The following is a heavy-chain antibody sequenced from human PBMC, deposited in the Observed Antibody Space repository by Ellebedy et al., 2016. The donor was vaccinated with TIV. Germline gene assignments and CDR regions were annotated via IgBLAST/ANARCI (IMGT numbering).Heavy chain of an antibody. CDR3: AKDGYPGSYFLKYYFDY. J-gene: IGHJ4*02. Sequence: GGSLRLXXVTSDFRVGDYSMNWVRQAPGKGLEWVSYISSGSSTIYYADSVKGRFTISRDNAKNTLYLQMNSLRAEDTAIYYCAKDGYPGSYFLKYYFDYWGQGTLVTVSS. V-gene: IGHV3-48*01. D-gene: IGHD3-10*01. CDR1: DFRVGDYS. CDR2: ISSGSSTI.